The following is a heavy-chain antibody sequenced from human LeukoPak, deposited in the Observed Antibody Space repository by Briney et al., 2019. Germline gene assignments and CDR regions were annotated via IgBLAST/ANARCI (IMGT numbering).Heavy chain of an antibody. V-gene: IGHV3-23*01. CDR1: GFTFSSYE. CDR2: ISGGGGNT. CDR3: AKYYESGTLSLSLFDY. Sequence: GGSLRLSCAASGFTFSSYEMNWVRQAPGKGLEWVSGISGGGGNTHYADSVKGRFSISRDNSKNTLYLQMNSLRAEDTAVYYCAKYYESGTLSLSLFDYWGQGTLVTVSS. J-gene: IGHJ4*02. D-gene: IGHD3-10*01.